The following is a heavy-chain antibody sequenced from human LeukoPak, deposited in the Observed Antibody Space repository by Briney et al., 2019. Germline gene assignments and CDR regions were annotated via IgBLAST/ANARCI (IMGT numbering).Heavy chain of an antibody. J-gene: IGHJ4*02. CDR1: GFTFSSYG. CDR2: ISYDGSNK. D-gene: IGHD3-9*01. V-gene: IGHV3-30*03. Sequence: PGGSLRLSCAASGFTFSSYGMHWVRQAPGKGLEWVAVISYDGSNKYYADSVKGRFTISRDNSKNTLYLQMNSLRAEDTAVYYCARWHYDILTGKYYIDYWGQGTLVTVSS. CDR3: ARWHYDILTGKYYIDY.